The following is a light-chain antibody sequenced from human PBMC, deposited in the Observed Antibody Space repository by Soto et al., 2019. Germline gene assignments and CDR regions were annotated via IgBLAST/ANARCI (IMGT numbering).Light chain of an antibody. CDR3: QHLAGT. V-gene: IGKV1-9*01. J-gene: IGKJ2*01. Sequence: PLTQSPSSLSASIGDRVTITCRASQDISGYLAWYQQQPGKAPKLLIYAASTLHSGVPTRFSGSGSGTEFILTIGRLQPEDFATYYCQHLAGTFGQGTKLA. CDR1: QDISGY. CDR2: AAS.